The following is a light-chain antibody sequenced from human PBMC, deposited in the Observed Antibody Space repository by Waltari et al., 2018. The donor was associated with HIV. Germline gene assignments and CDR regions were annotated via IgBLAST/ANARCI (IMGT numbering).Light chain of an antibody. Sequence: DIVMTQSPDSLAVSLGERATINCKSSQSVLYSSNNGNYLAWYQQKPGQPPKLLIYWASTRESGVPDRFSGSGSGTDFTLTISSLQADNVAVYFCQQYHSSPLTFGGGTKVEIK. CDR1: QSVLYSSNNGNY. CDR2: WAS. J-gene: IGKJ4*01. CDR3: QQYHSSPLT. V-gene: IGKV4-1*01.